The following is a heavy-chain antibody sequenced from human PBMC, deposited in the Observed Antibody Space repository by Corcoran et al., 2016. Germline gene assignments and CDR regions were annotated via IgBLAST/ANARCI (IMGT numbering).Heavy chain of an antibody. CDR2: IIPIFGTA. D-gene: IGHD6-19*01. CDR3: ARASGWVSPVNY. J-gene: IGHJ4*02. Sequence: QVQLVQSGAEVKKPGSSVKVSCKASGGTFSSYAINWVRQAPGQGLEWMGGIIPIFGTAKYTQKFQGRITITAEKSTSTAYMELSSLRSEDTAGYYGARASGWVSPVNYWGQGTLVTVSS. V-gene: IGHV1-69*06. CDR1: GGTFSSYA.